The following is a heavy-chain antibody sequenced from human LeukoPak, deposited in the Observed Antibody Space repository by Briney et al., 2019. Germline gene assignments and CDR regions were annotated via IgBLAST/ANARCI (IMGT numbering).Heavy chain of an antibody. CDR1: GFTFGTHA. J-gene: IGHJ4*02. Sequence: GGSLRLSCAASGFTFGTHAMTWVRQAPGKGLEWFSSIDSSGDYTFYADSVKGRFTISRDNSKDTLYLQLSGLRAEDTAIYYCGKEFSSGWFFWGQGTLVSVSS. CDR3: GKEFSSGWFF. CDR2: IDSSGDYT. D-gene: IGHD6-13*01. V-gene: IGHV3-23*01.